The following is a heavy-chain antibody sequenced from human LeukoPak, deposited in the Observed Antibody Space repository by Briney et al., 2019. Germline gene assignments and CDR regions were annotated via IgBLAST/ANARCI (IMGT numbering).Heavy chain of an antibody. V-gene: IGHV1-46*01. J-gene: IGHJ4*01. CDR1: GYTFSIYN. CDR3: GREGVAGTGLDY. CDR2: INPSGGT. Sequence: ASVRVSCKASGYTFSIYNMHWVRQAPGQGLEWMGIINPSGGTSYAQKLQGRITMTRDTSTSTLYMELSRLKSEDTAVYYCGREGVAGTGLDYWGQGTLVTVSS. D-gene: IGHD6-13*01.